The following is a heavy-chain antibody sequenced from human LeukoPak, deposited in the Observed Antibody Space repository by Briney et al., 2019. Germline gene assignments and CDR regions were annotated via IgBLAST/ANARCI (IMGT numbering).Heavy chain of an antibody. CDR2: ICWNSGSM. CDR1: GFTFADYA. CDR3: AKGHAHSSSWSDFDY. Sequence: GRSLRLSCAASGFTFADYAMHWGWQAPGEGLEWVSGICWNSGSMGYADSVKGRFTISRDNAKNSLYLQMNSLRIEDTALYYCAKGHAHSSSWSDFDYWGQGTLVTVSS. D-gene: IGHD6-13*01. J-gene: IGHJ4*02. V-gene: IGHV3-9*01.